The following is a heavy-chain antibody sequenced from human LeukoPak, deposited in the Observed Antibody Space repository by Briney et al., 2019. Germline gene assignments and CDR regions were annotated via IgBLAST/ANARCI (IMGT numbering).Heavy chain of an antibody. D-gene: IGHD3-16*02. J-gene: IGHJ4*02. CDR2: IIGAGTT. V-gene: IGHV3-23*01. CDR3: AKRSIKVIPAFDY. Sequence: GGSLRLSCAASGFTFSIYALSWVRQAPGKGLEWISGIIGAGTTYYADSVKGRFTDSRDQASNTVFLRMNSLRAEDSAVYYCAKRSIKVIPAFDYWGQGTLVTVSS. CDR1: GFTFSIYA.